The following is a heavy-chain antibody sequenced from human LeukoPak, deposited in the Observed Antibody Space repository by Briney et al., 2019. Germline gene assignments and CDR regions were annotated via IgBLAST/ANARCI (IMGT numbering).Heavy chain of an antibody. D-gene: IGHD1-26*01. CDR1: GFTFSNYA. V-gene: IGHV3-30-3*01. Sequence: PGGSLRLSCAASGFTFSNYAVHWVRQAPGKGLEWVAVVSYDGSNKYYADSVKGRFTISRDSSKNTLYLQMNSLRVEDTAVYYCASGGEWELLTYWGQGTLVTVSS. CDR2: VSYDGSNK. CDR3: ASGGEWELLTY. J-gene: IGHJ4*02.